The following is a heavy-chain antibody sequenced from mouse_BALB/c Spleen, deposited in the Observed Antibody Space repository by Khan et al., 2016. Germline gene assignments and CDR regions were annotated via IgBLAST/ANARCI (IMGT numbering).Heavy chain of an antibody. CDR2: INPSTGYP. CDR3: ARGGYYGNNWCGY. CDR1: GYTFTSYW. Sequence: QVQLQQSGAELAKPGASVKMSCKASGYTFTSYWMHWVKPRPGQGLEWIGYINPSTGYPEYNLKFKDKATLTADKSSSTAYIQLSSLTSEDSAVSYWARGGYYGNNWCGYWGQGTRGTVAA. V-gene: IGHV1-7*01. J-gene: IGHJ3*01. D-gene: IGHD2-1*01.